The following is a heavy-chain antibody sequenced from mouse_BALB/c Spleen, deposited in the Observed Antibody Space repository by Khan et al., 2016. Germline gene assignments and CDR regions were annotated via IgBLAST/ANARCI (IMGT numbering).Heavy chain of an antibody. V-gene: IGHV3-2*02. D-gene: IGHD2-14*01. CDR3: ASGNYRYDYVIDY. J-gene: IGHJ4*01. CDR1: GYSITSDYA. Sequence: EVQLQESGPGLVKPSQSLSLTCTVTGYSITSDYAWHWIRQFPGNKLEWMGYISYSGSIIYNPSLKSRISITRDTSKNQFFLQLNSVTTEDTATXYCASGNYRYDYVIDYGRQGTAVAFS. CDR2: ISYSGSI.